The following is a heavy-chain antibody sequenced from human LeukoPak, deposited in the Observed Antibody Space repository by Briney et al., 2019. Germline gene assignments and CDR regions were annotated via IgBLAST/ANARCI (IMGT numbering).Heavy chain of an antibody. V-gene: IGHV3-49*03. CDR1: GFTFSNNA. CDR3: TTDRGFVVVVPAADY. Sequence: SLRLSCAASGFTFSNNAASWFRQAPGKGLEWVGFIRSKAYGGTTEYAASVKGRFTISRDDSKSIAYLQMSSLKTEDTAVYYCTTDRGFVVVVPAADYWGQGTLVTVSS. D-gene: IGHD2-2*01. J-gene: IGHJ4*02. CDR2: IRSKAYGGTT.